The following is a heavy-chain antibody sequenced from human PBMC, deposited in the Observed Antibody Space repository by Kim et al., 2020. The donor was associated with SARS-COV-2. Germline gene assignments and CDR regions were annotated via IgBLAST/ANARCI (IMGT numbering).Heavy chain of an antibody. J-gene: IGHJ5*02. CDR2: IWYDGSNK. Sequence: GGSLRLSCAASGFTFSSYGMHWVRQAPGKGLEWVAVIWYDGSNKYYADSVKGRFTISRDNSKNTLYLQMNSLRAEDTAVYYCARGGFKPIWFGGNWFDPWGQGTLVTVSS. D-gene: IGHD3-10*01. CDR1: GFTFSSYG. CDR3: ARGGFKPIWFGGNWFDP. V-gene: IGHV3-33*01.